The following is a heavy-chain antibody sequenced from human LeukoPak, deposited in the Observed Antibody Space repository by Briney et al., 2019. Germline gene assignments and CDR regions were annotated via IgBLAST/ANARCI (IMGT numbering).Heavy chain of an antibody. V-gene: IGHV1-8*01. D-gene: IGHD6-13*01. J-gene: IGHJ4*02. CDR1: GYTFTSYD. CDR3: ARGGGSGSSWYVIPYYFDY. Sequence: ASVKVSCKASGYTFTSYDINWVRQATGQGLEWMGWMNPNSGNTGYAQKFQGRVTMTRNTSISTAYMELSSLRSEDTAVYYCARGGGSGSSWYVIPYYFDYWGQGTLVTVSS. CDR2: MNPNSGNT.